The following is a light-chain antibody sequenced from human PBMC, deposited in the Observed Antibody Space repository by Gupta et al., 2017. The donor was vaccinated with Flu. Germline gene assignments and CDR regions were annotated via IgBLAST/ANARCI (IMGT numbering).Light chain of an antibody. Sequence: QSVLTQPPSASGTPGQRVTISCSGSSSNLGSNYVYWYQQLPGTAPKLLIFRNNQRPSVFPDRFSVSRSGTSASLAISGRRSEDEADYYCAVLDDSLSAPKVFGGGTKLTVL. CDR3: AVLDDSLSAPKV. CDR1: SSNLGSNY. CDR2: RNN. V-gene: IGLV1-47*01. J-gene: IGLJ3*02.